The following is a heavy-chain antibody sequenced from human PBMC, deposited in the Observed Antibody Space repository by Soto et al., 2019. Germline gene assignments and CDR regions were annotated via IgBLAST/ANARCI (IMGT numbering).Heavy chain of an antibody. CDR3: ASRRNPYGAYDY. V-gene: IGHV3-66*01. Sequence: PGGSLRLSCAASGFTVSSNFMSWVRQAPRKGLEWVSIIYSDGSTYYADSVKGRFTISRDNSKNTLYLQMNSLRADDTAVYYCASRRNPYGAYDYWGQGTLVTVSS. J-gene: IGHJ4*02. CDR1: GFTVSSNF. D-gene: IGHD4-17*01. CDR2: IYSDGST.